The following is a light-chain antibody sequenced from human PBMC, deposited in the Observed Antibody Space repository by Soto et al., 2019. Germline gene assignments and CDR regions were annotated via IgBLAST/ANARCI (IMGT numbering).Light chain of an antibody. J-gene: IGLJ1*01. CDR1: SIDVGDSDF. V-gene: IGLV2-11*01. CDR2: VVT. Sequence: QSALTQPRSVSGSPGQSVTISCTGTSIDVGDSDFVSWYQQRPGKAPKLMIYVVTKRPSGVPDRFSGSKSGNTASLTISGLQDEDEADYYCSSFAATHTYIFGTGTKVTVL. CDR3: SSFAATHTYI.